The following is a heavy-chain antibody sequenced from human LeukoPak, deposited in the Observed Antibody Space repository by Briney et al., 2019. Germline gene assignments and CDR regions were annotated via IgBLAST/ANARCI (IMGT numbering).Heavy chain of an antibody. J-gene: IGHJ3*01. CDR2: IYHSGST. Sequence: SSETLPLTCTVSGYSISSGYYWGWIRQPPGKGLEWIGSIYHSGSTYYNPSLKSRVTISVDTSKSQFSLKLSSVTAADTAVYYCASDLYYDILTGQTPSAWGQGTMVTVSS. V-gene: IGHV4-38-2*02. CDR3: ASDLYYDILTGQTPSA. D-gene: IGHD3-9*01. CDR1: GYSISSGYY.